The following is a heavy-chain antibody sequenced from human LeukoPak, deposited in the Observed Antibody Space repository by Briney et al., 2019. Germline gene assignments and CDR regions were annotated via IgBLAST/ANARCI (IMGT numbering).Heavy chain of an antibody. D-gene: IGHD1-26*01. V-gene: IGHV4-59*01. Sequence: PSETLSLTCTVSGGSISSYYWSWIRQPPGKGLEWIGYIYYSGSTNYNPSPKSRVTISVDTSKNQFSLKLSSVTAADTAVYYCAKREWEYNWFDPWGQGTLVTVSS. J-gene: IGHJ5*02. CDR2: IYYSGST. CDR3: AKREWEYNWFDP. CDR1: GGSISSYY.